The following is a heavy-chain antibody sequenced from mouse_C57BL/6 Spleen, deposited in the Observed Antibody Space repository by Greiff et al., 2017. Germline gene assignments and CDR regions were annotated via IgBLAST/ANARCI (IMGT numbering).Heavy chain of an antibody. Sequence: QVQLQQPGTELVKPGASVKLSCKASGYTFTSYWMHWVKQRPGQGLEWIGNINPSNGGTNYNEKFKSKATLTVDKSSSKAYMQLSSLTSETSAVYYCARSHPSYEGAMDYWGQGTSVTVSS. CDR2: INPSNGGT. D-gene: IGHD1-1*01. V-gene: IGHV1-53*01. J-gene: IGHJ4*01. CDR3: ARSHPSYEGAMDY. CDR1: GYTFTSYW.